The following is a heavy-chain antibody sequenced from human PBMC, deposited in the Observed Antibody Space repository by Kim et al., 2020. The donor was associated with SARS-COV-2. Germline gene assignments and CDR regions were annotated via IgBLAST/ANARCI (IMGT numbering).Heavy chain of an antibody. CDR3: ARAPRGYSGYEFDY. CDR1: GGSISSGGYY. D-gene: IGHD5-12*01. CDR2: IYYSGST. V-gene: IGHV4-31*03. J-gene: IGHJ4*02. Sequence: SETLSLTCTVSGGSISSGGYYWSWIRQHPGKGLEWIGYIYYSGSTYYNPSHKSRVTISVDTSKNQFSLKLSSVTAADTAVYYCARAPRGYSGYEFDYWGQGTLVTVSS.